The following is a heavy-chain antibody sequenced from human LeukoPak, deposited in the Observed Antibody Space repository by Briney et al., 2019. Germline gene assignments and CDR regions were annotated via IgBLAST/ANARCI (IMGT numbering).Heavy chain of an antibody. Sequence: GGSLRLSCAASGFTFSSYAMSWVRQAPGKGLEWVSAISGSGGSTYYADSVKGRFTISRDNSKNTLYLQMNSLRAEDTAVYYCAKASLRYSSSWYGRDRPAENYYYYYYMDVWGKGTTVTVSS. J-gene: IGHJ6*03. D-gene: IGHD6-13*01. CDR1: GFTFSSYA. CDR2: ISGSGGST. CDR3: AKASLRYSSSWYGRDRPAENYYYYYYMDV. V-gene: IGHV3-23*01.